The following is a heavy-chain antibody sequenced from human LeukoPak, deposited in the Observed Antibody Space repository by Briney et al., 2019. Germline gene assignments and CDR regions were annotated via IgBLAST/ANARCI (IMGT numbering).Heavy chain of an antibody. V-gene: IGHV4-39*01. CDR2: IYYSGST. J-gene: IGHJ4*02. D-gene: IGHD3-3*01. CDR1: GGSISSSSYY. CDR3: ARQETATYYDFWSGYLGYFDY. Sequence: SETLSLTCTVPGGSISSSSYYWGWIRQPPGKGLEWIGSIYYSGSTYYNPSLKSRVTISVDTSKNQFSLKLSSVTAADTAVYYCARQETATYYDFWSGYLGYFDYWGQGTLVTVSS.